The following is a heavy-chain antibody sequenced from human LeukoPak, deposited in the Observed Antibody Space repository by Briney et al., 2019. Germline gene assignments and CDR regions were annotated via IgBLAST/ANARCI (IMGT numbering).Heavy chain of an antibody. D-gene: IGHD3-3*01. J-gene: IGHJ4*02. CDR1: GFTVSSNY. Sequence: PGGSLRLSCAASGFTVSSNYMSWVRQAPGKGLEWVSGISNSAGSTYHADSVKGRFTISRDNSKNTLYLQMNSLRAEDTAVYYCARGMNPLPSYDDYWGQGTLVTVSS. CDR3: ARGMNPLPSYDDY. V-gene: IGHV3-23*01. CDR2: ISNSAGST.